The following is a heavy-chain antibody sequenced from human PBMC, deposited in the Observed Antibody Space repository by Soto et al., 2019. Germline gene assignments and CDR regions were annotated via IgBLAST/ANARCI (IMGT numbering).Heavy chain of an antibody. Sequence: ASVNVSCKASGYTFTSYGISWVRQAPGQGLEWMGWISAYNGNTNYAQKLQGRVTITRDTSVSTAYMELSSLRSDDTAVYYCARDQGSYGSGSYRPFYDYWGQGTLVTVSS. D-gene: IGHD3-10*01. CDR3: ARDQGSYGSGSYRPFYDY. J-gene: IGHJ4*02. CDR2: ISAYNGNT. V-gene: IGHV1-18*01. CDR1: GYTFTSYG.